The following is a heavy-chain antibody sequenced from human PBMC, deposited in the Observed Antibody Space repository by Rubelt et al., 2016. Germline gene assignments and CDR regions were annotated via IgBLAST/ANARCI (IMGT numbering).Heavy chain of an antibody. J-gene: IGHJ4*02. CDR3: ARDVGDRGSYLYYFDY. V-gene: IGHV1-18*01. CDR1: GYTFTSYG. Sequence: QVQLVQSGAEVKKPGASVKVSCKASGYTFTSYGISWVRQAPGQGLEWMGWISAYNGNTNYAQKLQGRVTMTTDTSTGTAYMGLRGLRAGDKAVYYCARDVGDRGSYLYYFDYWGQGTLVTVSS. CDR2: ISAYNGNT. D-gene: IGHD1-26*01.